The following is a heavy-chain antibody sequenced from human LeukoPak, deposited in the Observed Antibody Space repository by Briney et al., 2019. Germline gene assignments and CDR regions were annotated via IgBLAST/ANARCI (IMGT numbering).Heavy chain of an antibody. CDR3: ASCGIAAAGIEGFFQH. CDR1: GGSISSGGYS. Sequence: PSETLSLTCAVSGGSISSGGYSWSWIRQPPGKGLEWIGYIYHSGSTYYNPSLKSRVTISVDRSKNQFSLKLSSVTAADTAVYYCASCGIAAAGIEGFFQHWGQGTLVTVSS. CDR2: IYHSGST. D-gene: IGHD6-13*01. J-gene: IGHJ1*01. V-gene: IGHV4-30-2*01.